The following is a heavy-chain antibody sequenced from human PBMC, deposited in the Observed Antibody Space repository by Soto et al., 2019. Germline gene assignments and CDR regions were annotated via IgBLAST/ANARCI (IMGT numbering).Heavy chain of an antibody. CDR1: GYFFNDYH. D-gene: IGHD3-3*02. CDR2: INPKNGDT. Sequence: ASVKVSCKTAGYFFNDYHMHWVRQAPGIGLEWMGWINPKNGDTNYAQKFQDRVTMTRDTSISTVYIELSRLTSDATAVYYCERQAQSPNIAAVLLDPCGQGTPVTVSS. J-gene: IGHJ5*02. CDR3: ERQAQSPNIAAVLLDP. V-gene: IGHV1-2*02.